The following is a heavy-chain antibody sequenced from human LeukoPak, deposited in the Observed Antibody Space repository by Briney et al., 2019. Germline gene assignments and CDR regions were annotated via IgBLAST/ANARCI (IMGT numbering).Heavy chain of an antibody. V-gene: IGHV3-74*01. CDR3: ARDHGSGNGDY. CDR1: GFTFSSYW. Sequence: GGSLRLSCAASGFTFSSYWMHWVRHAPGKGLVWVSRINTDGSSTSYADSVKGRFTISRDNAKNTLYLQMNSLRAEDTAVYYCARDHGSGNGDYWGQGTLVTVSS. J-gene: IGHJ4*02. D-gene: IGHD3-10*01. CDR2: INTDGSST.